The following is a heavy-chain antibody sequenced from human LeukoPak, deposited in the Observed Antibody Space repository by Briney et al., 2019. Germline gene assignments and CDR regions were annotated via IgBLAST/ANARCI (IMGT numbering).Heavy chain of an antibody. CDR1: GGSISNYY. Sequence: SETLSLTCNVSGGSISNYYWSWIRQPAGKGLEWIGRFYARGNTNYNPSLKSRVTMSVDTSKNQLSLKLTSVTAADTAVYYCARGRAFFDWGQGTLVTVSS. CDR2: FYARGNT. CDR3: ARGRAFFD. V-gene: IGHV4-4*07. D-gene: IGHD3-3*02. J-gene: IGHJ4*02.